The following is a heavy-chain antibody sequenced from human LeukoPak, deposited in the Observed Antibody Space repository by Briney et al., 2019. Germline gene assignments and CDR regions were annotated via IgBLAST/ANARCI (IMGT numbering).Heavy chain of an antibody. J-gene: IGHJ6*03. Sequence: GGSPRLSCAASGFTFSSYGMHWVRQAPGKGLEWVAFIRYDGSNKYYADSVKGRFTISRDNSKNTLYLQMNSLRAEDTAVYYCAKDQYYYGSGSYYYYYYMDVWGKGTTVTISS. CDR1: GFTFSSYG. D-gene: IGHD3-10*01. V-gene: IGHV3-30*02. CDR3: AKDQYYYGSGSYYYYYYMDV. CDR2: IRYDGSNK.